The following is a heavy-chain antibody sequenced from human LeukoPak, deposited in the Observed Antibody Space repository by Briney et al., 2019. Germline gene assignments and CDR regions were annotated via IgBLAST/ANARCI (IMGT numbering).Heavy chain of an antibody. J-gene: IGHJ4*02. CDR2: INPNSGCT. V-gene: IGHV1-2*02. CDR3: ARGAWEGNYFDY. D-gene: IGHD1-26*01. Sequence: ASVKVSCKASGYTFTGYYMHWVRQAPGQGLEWMGWINPNSGCTNYAQKFQGRVTMTRDTSISTAYMELSRLRSDDTAVYYCARGAWEGNYFDYWGQGTLVTVSS. CDR1: GYTFTGYY.